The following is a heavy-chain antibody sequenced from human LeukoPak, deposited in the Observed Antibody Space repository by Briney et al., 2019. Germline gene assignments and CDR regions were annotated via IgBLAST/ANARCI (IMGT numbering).Heavy chain of an antibody. CDR3: ARSFLSIAAAATDY. CDR1: GFTFSSYS. Sequence: AASGFTFSSYSMNWVRQDPGKGLEWVLSISSSSSYIYYADSVKGRFTISRDNAKNSLYLQMNSLRAEDTAVYYCARSFLSIAAAATDYWGQGTLVTVSS. D-gene: IGHD6-13*01. V-gene: IGHV3-21*01. J-gene: IGHJ4*02. CDR2: ISSSSSYI.